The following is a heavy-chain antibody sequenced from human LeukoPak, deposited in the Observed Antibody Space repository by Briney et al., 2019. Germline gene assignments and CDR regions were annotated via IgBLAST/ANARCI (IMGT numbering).Heavy chain of an antibody. CDR1: GYTFTSYG. CDR2: INPNSGGT. V-gene: IGHV1-2*02. D-gene: IGHD3-22*01. CDR3: ARDQRYYDSSGYPTDY. Sequence: ASVKVSCKASGYTFTSYGISWVRQAPGQGLEWMGWINPNSGGTNYAQKFQGRVTMTRDTSISTAYMELSRLRSDDTAVYYCARDQRYYDSSGYPTDYWGQGTLVTVSS. J-gene: IGHJ4*02.